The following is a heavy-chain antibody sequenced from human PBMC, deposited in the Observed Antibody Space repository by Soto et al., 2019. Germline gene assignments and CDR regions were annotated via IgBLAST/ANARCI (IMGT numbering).Heavy chain of an antibody. D-gene: IGHD6-13*01. Sequence: QVHLVQSGAEVKKPGSSVKVSCKASGGTFSNHAINWVRQAPGQVLEWMGRSIPIFSTTNNAQKFQGRVTFTADESTVTAYMELSSLKHDDTAVYYCAREVAADGTFREDVFDIWGQGTLVTVSS. J-gene: IGHJ3*02. CDR1: GGTFSNHA. CDR2: SIPIFSTT. V-gene: IGHV1-69*12. CDR3: AREVAADGTFREDVFDI.